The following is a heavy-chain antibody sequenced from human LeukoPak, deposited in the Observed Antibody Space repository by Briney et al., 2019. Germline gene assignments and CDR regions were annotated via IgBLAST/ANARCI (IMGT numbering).Heavy chain of an antibody. CDR2: ISGSGGST. D-gene: IGHD2-2*01. V-gene: IGHV3-23*01. J-gene: IGHJ3*02. CDR3: AKDLLGQPDAFDI. Sequence: PGGSLRLSCGASGFTFSNYGMSWVRQAPGKGLEWVSAISGSGGSTYYADSVKGRFTISRDNSKNTLYLQMNSLRAEDTAVYYCAKDLLGQPDAFDIWGQGTMVTVSS. CDR1: GFTFSNYG.